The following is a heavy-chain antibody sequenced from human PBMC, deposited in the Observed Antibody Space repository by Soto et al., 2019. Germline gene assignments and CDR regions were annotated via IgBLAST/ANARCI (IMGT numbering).Heavy chain of an antibody. CDR3: ARDRGYSGYDSPRYYYGMDV. D-gene: IGHD5-12*01. CDR1: GFTFSSYG. J-gene: IGHJ6*02. Sequence: QVQLVESGGGVVQPGRSLRLSCAASGFTFSSYGMHWVRQAPGKGLEWVAVIWYDGSNRWSADSVKGRFTISRDNSKNTLHLQMNSLRAEDTAVYSCARDRGYSGYDSPRYYYGMDVWGQGTTVTVSS. V-gene: IGHV3-33*01. CDR2: IWYDGSNR.